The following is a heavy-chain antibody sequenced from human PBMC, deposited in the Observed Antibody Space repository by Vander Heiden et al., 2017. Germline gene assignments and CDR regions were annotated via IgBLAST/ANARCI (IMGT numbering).Heavy chain of an antibody. CDR2: IWYDGSNK. CDR1: GFPFSSSG. V-gene: IGHV3-33*01. Sequence: QVQLVESGGGVVQPGRSLRLSCAASGFPFSSSGMHWVRQAPGKGLEWVAVIWYDGSNKYYADSVKGRFTISRDNSKNTLYLQMNSLRAEDTAVYYCARDCSGGSCYSFQGGMDVWGQGTTVTVSS. J-gene: IGHJ6*02. CDR3: ARDCSGGSCYSFQGGMDV. D-gene: IGHD2-15*01.